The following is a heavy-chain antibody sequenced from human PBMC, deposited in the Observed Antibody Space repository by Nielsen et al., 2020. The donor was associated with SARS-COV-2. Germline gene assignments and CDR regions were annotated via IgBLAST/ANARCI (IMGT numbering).Heavy chain of an antibody. Sequence: GESLKISCAASGFTFSSYCMSWVRQAPGKGLEWVANIHQDGGETRYADSVKGRFTISRDNAKNSLYLQMNSLRAEDTAMYYCARNFYGSGSYPFDPWGQGTLVTVSS. D-gene: IGHD3-10*01. CDR1: GFTFSSYC. V-gene: IGHV3-7*03. CDR3: ARNFYGSGSYPFDP. CDR2: IHQDGGET. J-gene: IGHJ5*02.